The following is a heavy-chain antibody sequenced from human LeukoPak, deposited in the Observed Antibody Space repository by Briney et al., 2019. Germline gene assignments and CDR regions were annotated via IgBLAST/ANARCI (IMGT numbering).Heavy chain of an antibody. CDR1: GFTFSDHI. CDR2: VSGSGSTV. V-gene: IGHV3-48*01. J-gene: IGHJ4*02. CDR3: VRQFAS. Sequence: GGSLGLSCAASGFTFSDHIMNWVRQLPGKRLEWVAYVSGSGSTVYYADFVKGRFTISRDNGKSSLYLQMNSLRVEDTALYYCVRQFASWGQGTLVTVSS.